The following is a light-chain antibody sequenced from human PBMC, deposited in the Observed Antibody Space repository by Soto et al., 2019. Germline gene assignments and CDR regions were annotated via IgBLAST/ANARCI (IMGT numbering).Light chain of an antibody. V-gene: IGKV1-39*01. CDR2: AAS. J-gene: IGKJ5*01. Sequence: DIQMTQSPSSLSASVGDRVTITCRASQSISSYLNWYQQKPGKAPKLLIYAASSLQSGVPSRLSGSGSGTDFTLTISSLQPEDFATYYCQKSYSTYTFGQGTRLEIK. CDR1: QSISSY. CDR3: QKSYSTYT.